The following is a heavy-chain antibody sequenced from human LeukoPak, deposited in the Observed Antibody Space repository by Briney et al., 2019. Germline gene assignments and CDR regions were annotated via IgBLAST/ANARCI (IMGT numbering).Heavy chain of an antibody. CDR3: ARDRASSGWYVY. D-gene: IGHD6-19*01. CDR1: GYTFTGYY. Sequence: ASVKVSCKASGYTFTGYYMHWVRQAPGQGLEWMGWISPNSGGTNYAQKFQGRVTMTRDTSISTAYMELSRLRSDDTAVYYCARDRASSGWYVYWGQGTLVTVSS. J-gene: IGHJ4*02. CDR2: ISPNSGGT. V-gene: IGHV1-2*02.